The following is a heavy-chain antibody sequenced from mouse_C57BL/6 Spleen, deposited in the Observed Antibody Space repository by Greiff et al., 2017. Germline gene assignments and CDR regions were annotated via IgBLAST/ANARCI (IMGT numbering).Heavy chain of an antibody. CDR3: ARRLPYDYDGGYYAMDY. Sequence: EVKLQQSGPELVKPGASVKISCKASGYTFTDYYMNWVKQSHGKSLEWIGDINPNNGGTSYNQKFKGKATLTVDKSSSTAYMELRSLTSEDSAVYYCARRLPYDYDGGYYAMDYWGQGTSVTVSS. D-gene: IGHD2-4*01. J-gene: IGHJ4*01. CDR2: INPNNGGT. V-gene: IGHV1-26*01. CDR1: GYTFTDYY.